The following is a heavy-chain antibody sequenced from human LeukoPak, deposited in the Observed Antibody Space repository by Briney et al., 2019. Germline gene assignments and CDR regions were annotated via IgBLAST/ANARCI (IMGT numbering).Heavy chain of an antibody. J-gene: IGHJ4*02. Sequence: GGSLRLSCAASGFTFDDYGMSWVRQAPGKGLEWVSGINRNGGSTGYADSVKGRFTISRDNAKNSLYLQMNSLRAEDTALYYCARRARYCSSTSCPRANYFDYWGQGTLVTVSS. V-gene: IGHV3-20*04. CDR1: GFTFDDYG. CDR3: ARRARYCSSTSCPRANYFDY. D-gene: IGHD2-2*01. CDR2: INRNGGST.